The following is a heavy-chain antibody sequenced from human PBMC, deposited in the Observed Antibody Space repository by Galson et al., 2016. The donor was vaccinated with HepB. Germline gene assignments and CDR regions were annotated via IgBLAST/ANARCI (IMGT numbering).Heavy chain of an antibody. J-gene: IGHJ4*02. Sequence: SLRLSCAASGFSFSDYSMNWVRQAPGKGLQWVASISRSSAFIHYADSVKGRFTISRDNAQNFLFLEIDRPKADDTAVYYCARAHDGSSWFLDYWGQGTLVTVSS. CDR2: ISRSSAFI. CDR1: GFSFSDYS. D-gene: IGHD6-13*01. CDR3: ARAHDGSSWFLDY. V-gene: IGHV3-21*06.